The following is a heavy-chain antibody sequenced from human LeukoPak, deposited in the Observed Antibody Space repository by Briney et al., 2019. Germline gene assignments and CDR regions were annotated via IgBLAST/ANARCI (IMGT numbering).Heavy chain of an antibody. D-gene: IGHD1/OR15-1a*01. CDR2: IYYSGKT. J-gene: IGHJ3*02. CDR1: GGSITSDH. Sequence: SETLSLTCTVSGGSITSDHWHWIRQSPGKGLEWIGCIYYSGKTYYNPSLKSRVTISVDMSKKQFSLRLTSVTAADTAVYYCARNNDFDIWGQGTLVTVSS. V-gene: IGHV4-59*01. CDR3: ARNNDFDI.